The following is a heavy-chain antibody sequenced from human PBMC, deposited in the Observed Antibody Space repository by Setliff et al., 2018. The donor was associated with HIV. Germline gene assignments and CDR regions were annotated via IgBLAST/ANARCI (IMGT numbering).Heavy chain of an antibody. J-gene: IGHJ6*03. Sequence: SVKVSCKASGGTFSSYAITWVRQAPGQGLEWMGGIIPLHGIANYIQKFQGRVTMTTDTSTSTAHMELRSLRSDDTAVYYCARDREYMDVWGKGTTVTVSS. CDR2: IIPLHGIA. CDR3: ARDREYMDV. CDR1: GGTFSSYA. V-gene: IGHV1-69*10.